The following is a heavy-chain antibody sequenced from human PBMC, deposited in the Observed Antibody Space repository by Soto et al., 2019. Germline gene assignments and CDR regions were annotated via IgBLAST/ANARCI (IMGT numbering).Heavy chain of an antibody. Sequence: QVQLVESGGGVVQPGRSLRLSCAASGFTFSSYAMHWVRQAPGKGLEWVAVISYDGSNKYYADSVKGRFTISRDNSKNTLYLQMNSLRAEDTAVYYCARDQLRGVVVVTAILDYWGQGTLVTVSS. CDR3: ARDQLRGVVVVTAILDY. J-gene: IGHJ4*02. V-gene: IGHV3-30-3*01. CDR2: ISYDGSNK. D-gene: IGHD2-21*02. CDR1: GFTFSSYA.